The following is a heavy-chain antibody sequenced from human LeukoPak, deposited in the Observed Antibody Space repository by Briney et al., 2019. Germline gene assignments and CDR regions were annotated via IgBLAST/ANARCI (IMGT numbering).Heavy chain of an antibody. Sequence: SETLSLTCAVYGGSFSGYYWSWIRQPPGKGLEWIGEINHSGSTNYNPSLKSRVTISVDTSKNQFSLKLSSVTAADTAVYYCARVAAAGTGIFVNFYYSMDIWGKGTTVTISS. CDR1: GGSFSGYY. D-gene: IGHD6-13*01. J-gene: IGHJ6*03. V-gene: IGHV4-34*01. CDR3: ARVAAAGTGIFVNFYYSMDI. CDR2: INHSGST.